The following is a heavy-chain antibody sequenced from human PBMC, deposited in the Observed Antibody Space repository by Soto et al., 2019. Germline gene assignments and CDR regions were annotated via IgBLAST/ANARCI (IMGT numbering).Heavy chain of an antibody. D-gene: IGHD3-10*01. J-gene: IGHJ6*02. Sequence: SETLSLTCAVSGGSISSSNWWSWVRQPPGKGLECIWEIYHSGSTNYNPSLKSRVTISVDKSENQFSLKLSSVTAADTAVYYCARSKVRGVIIYGMDVWGQGTTVTVSS. CDR1: GGSISSSNW. V-gene: IGHV4-4*02. CDR2: IYHSGST. CDR3: ARSKVRGVIIYGMDV.